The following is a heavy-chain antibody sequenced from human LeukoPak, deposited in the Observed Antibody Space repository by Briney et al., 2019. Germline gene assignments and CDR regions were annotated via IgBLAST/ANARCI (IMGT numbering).Heavy chain of an antibody. CDR2: ISSNGGST. CDR1: GFTFTSYP. CDR3: AKRGVVIRVILVGFHKEANYFDS. J-gene: IGHJ4*02. V-gene: IGHV3-64*01. Sequence: PGGSLRLSCAASGFTFTSYPMHWVRQAPGKGLEYVSAISSNGGSTYYAHSVKGRFTISRDNPKNTLYLQMNSLRAEDTAVYFCAKRGVVIRVILVGFHKEANYFDSWGQGALVTVSS. D-gene: IGHD3-22*01.